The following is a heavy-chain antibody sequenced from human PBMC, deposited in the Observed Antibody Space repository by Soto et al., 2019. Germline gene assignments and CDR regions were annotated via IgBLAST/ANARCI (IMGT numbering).Heavy chain of an antibody. D-gene: IGHD3-22*01. CDR3: ARPDEGGYSSNNHYYYAVAV. V-gene: IGHV1-69*01. J-gene: IGHJ6*02. Sequence: QVQLVQSGAEVKKPGSSVKVSCKASGCTFRSYSISWVRQAPGQGIEWMGGIIPIFDITNYAQKFQGRDTITADESRSTAYLELCSLGSDDTAVYYCARPDEGGYSSNNHYYYAVAVWGQGTTVTV. CDR1: GCTFRSYS. CDR2: IIPIFDIT.